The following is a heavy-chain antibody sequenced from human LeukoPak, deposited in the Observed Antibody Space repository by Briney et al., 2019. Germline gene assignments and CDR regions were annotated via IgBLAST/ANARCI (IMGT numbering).Heavy chain of an antibody. CDR3: ARERGCSGGSCYGGWFDP. Sequence: SVKVSCKASGGTFSSYAISWVRQAPGQGLEWMGRIIPILGIANYAQKFQGRVTITADKSTSTAYMELSSLRSEDTAVYYCARERGCSGGSCYGGWFDPWGQGTLVTVSS. J-gene: IGHJ5*02. D-gene: IGHD2-15*01. CDR1: GGTFSSYA. V-gene: IGHV1-69*04. CDR2: IIPILGIA.